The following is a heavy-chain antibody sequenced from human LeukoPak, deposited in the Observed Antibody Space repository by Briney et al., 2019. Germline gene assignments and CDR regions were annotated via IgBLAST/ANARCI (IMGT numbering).Heavy chain of an antibody. V-gene: IGHV4-39*07. CDR2: IYYSGST. Sequence: SETLSLTCTVSGGSISSSSYYWGWIRQPPGKGLEWIGSIYYSGSTYYNPSLKSRVTISVDTSKNQFSLKLSSVTAADTAVYYCARARGEWELLATFDIWGQGTMVTVSS. CDR3: ARARGEWELLATFDI. CDR1: GGSISSSSYY. J-gene: IGHJ3*02. D-gene: IGHD1-26*01.